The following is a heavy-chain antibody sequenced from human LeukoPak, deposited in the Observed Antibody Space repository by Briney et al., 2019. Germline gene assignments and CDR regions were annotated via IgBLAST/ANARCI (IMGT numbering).Heavy chain of an antibody. J-gene: IGHJ4*02. CDR3: AKDSSTWGNLAGHFDS. CDR2: FYASGTT. Sequence: SQTLSLTCTVSGDSISSGTYYWSWIRQPAGRGLEWIGRFYASGTTNTSPSLKSRVTMSVDTSKNQFSLKLSSVTAADTAVYYCAKDSSTWGNLAGHFDSWGQGTLVTVSS. D-gene: IGHD6-13*01. CDR1: GDSISSGTYY. V-gene: IGHV4-61*02.